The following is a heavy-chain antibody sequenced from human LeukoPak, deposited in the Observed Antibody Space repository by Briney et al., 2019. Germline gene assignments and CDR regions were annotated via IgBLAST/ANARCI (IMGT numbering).Heavy chain of an antibody. V-gene: IGHV1-8*02. Sequence: ASVKVSCKASGYTFTSYAMNWVRQAPGQGLEWMGWMNPNSGNTGYAQKFQGRVTMTRNTSISTAYMELSSLRSEDTAVYYCARGGGMVRGVISYDWFDPWGQGTLVTVSS. CDR2: MNPNSGNT. J-gene: IGHJ5*02. D-gene: IGHD3-10*01. CDR1: GYTFTSYA. CDR3: ARGGGMVRGVISYDWFDP.